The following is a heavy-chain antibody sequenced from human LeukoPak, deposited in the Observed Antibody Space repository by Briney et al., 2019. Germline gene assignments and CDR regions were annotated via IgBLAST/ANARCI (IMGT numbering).Heavy chain of an antibody. CDR2: IYSGGVT. CDR1: GITVSSNY. D-gene: IGHD6-13*01. CDR3: ARVSSNWYYFVY. V-gene: IGHV3-66*01. Sequence: GGSLRLSCAASGITVSSNYMSWVRQAPGKGLEWVSVIYSGGVTYSADSVKGRFTISRDNSKNTLYLQMNSLRAEDTAVYYCARVSSNWYYFVYWGQGTLVTVSS. J-gene: IGHJ4*02.